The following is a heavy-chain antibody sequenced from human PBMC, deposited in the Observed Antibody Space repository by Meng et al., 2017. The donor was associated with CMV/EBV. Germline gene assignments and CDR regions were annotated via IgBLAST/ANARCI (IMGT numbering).Heavy chain of an antibody. CDR3: GRDLTGERDQ. D-gene: IGHD7-27*01. J-gene: IGHJ4*02. CDR2: INTDGSFT. CDR1: GFTFSHYW. V-gene: IGHV3-74*03. Sequence: VQLGECGGGLVQPGGSLRLSCEDSGFTFSHYWMHWVRQVPGEGPVWVSRINTDGSFTSYADSVKGRFTISRDNAKNTLYLHMHGLRVDDSAVYYCGRDLTGERDQWGQGTLVTVSS.